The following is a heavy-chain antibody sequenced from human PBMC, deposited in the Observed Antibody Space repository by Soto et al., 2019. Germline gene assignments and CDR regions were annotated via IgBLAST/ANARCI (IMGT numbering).Heavy chain of an antibody. CDR1: GFTFSSYW. Sequence: PGGSLRLSCAASGFTFSSYWMSWVRQAPGKGLEWVANIKQDGSEKYYVDSVKGRFTISRDNAKNSLYLQMNSLRAEDTAVYYCARDNIAAAGIFDYWGQGTLVTVSS. CDR2: IKQDGSEK. CDR3: ARDNIAAAGIFDY. J-gene: IGHJ4*02. V-gene: IGHV3-7*01. D-gene: IGHD6-13*01.